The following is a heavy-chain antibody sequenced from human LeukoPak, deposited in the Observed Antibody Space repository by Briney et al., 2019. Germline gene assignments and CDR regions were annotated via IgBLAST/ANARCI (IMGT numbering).Heavy chain of an antibody. CDR2: MYYSGST. J-gene: IGHJ4*02. CDR1: GGSISSSSYY. V-gene: IGHV4-39*01. CDR3: ARSGGTSARNFDWT. D-gene: IGHD3-9*01. Sequence: SETLSLTCTVSGGSISSSSYYWGWIRQPPGKGLEWIGSMYYSGSTYYNPSLKSRVTISVDTSKNQFSLKLSSVTAADTAVYYCARSGGTSARNFDWTWGQGTLVTVSS.